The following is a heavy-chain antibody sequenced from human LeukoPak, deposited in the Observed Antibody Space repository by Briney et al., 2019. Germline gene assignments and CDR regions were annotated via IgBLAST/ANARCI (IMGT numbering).Heavy chain of an antibody. CDR1: GGSISSYY. V-gene: IGHV4-59*08. J-gene: IGHJ4*02. Sequence: SETLSLTCTVSGGSISSYYWSWIRHPPGKGLEWSVYIYYSGSTNYNPSLKSRVTISGDTSKNQFSLKLSSATAADTAVYYCARRYRSHSSSWSYYFDYWGQGTLVTVSS. D-gene: IGHD6-13*01. CDR2: IYYSGST. CDR3: ARRYRSHSSSWSYYFDY.